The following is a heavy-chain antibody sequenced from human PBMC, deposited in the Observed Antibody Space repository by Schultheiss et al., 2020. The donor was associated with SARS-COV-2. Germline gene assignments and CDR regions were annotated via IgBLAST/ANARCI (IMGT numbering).Heavy chain of an antibody. D-gene: IGHD3-22*01. V-gene: IGHV3-23*01. CDR1: GFTFSSYS. J-gene: IGHJ4*02. CDR3: AKDRVYYYDSSCYYNY. CDR2: ISGSGGST. Sequence: GGSLRLSCAASGFTFSSYSMNWVRQAPGKGLEWVSAISGSGGSTYYADSVKGRFTISRDNSKNTLYLQMNSLRAEDTAVYYCAKDRVYYYDSSCYYNYWGQGTLVTVSS.